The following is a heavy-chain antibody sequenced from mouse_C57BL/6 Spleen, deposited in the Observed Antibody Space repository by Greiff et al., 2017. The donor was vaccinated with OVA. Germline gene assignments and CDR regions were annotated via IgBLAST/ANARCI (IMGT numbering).Heavy chain of an antibody. D-gene: IGHD2-4*01. Sequence: EVQRVESGPGLVKPSQSLSLTCSVTGYSITSGYYWNWIRQFPGNKLEWMGYISYDGSNNYNPSLKNRISITRDTSKNQFFLKLNSVTTEDTATYYCARGYYEPTDYWGQGTSVTVSS. CDR3: ARGYYEPTDY. CDR1: GYSITSGYY. J-gene: IGHJ4*01. V-gene: IGHV3-6*01. CDR2: ISYDGSN.